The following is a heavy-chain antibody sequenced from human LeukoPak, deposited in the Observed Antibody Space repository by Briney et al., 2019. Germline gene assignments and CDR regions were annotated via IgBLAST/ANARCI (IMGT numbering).Heavy chain of an antibody. V-gene: IGHV3-23*01. CDR2: INSAGST. CDR1: GFTFSSYG. CDR3: AKDQNTVATAPFDY. D-gene: IGHD4-17*01. J-gene: IGHJ4*02. Sequence: GGSLRLSCAASGFTFSSYGMSWVRQAPGKGLEWVSAINSAGSTYYGDSVRGRFTISRDNSKNVLHLQMNSLRAEDTALYYCAKDQNTVATAPFDYWGLGTLVTVSS.